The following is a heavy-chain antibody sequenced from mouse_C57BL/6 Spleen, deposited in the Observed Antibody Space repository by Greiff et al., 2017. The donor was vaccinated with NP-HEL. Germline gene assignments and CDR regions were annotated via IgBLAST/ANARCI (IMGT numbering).Heavy chain of an antibody. CDR1: GFTFSDYG. J-gene: IGHJ3*01. CDR3: ARKEYSNYGFAY. D-gene: IGHD2-5*01. V-gene: IGHV5-17*01. Sequence: EVKVVESGGGLVKPGGSLKLSCAASGFTFSDYGMHWVRQAPEKGLEWVAYISSGSSTIYYADTVKGRFTISRDNAKNTLFLQMTSLRSEDTAMYYCARKEYSNYGFAYWGQGTLVTVSA. CDR2: ISSGSSTI.